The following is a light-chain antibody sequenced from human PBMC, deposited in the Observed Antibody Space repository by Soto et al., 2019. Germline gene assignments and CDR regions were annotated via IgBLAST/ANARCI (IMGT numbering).Light chain of an antibody. CDR3: MQGTRWPPWT. J-gene: IGKJ1*01. Sequence: DVVMTQSPLSLPVTLGQPASISCRSSQSLVYSDGNTYLNWFQQRPDQSPRRLIYKVSNRDSGVPDRFSGRGSGTDFSLKISRVEAEDVGVYYCMQGTRWPPWTFGQGTKVEIK. CDR2: KVS. CDR1: QSLVYSDGNTY. V-gene: IGKV2-30*01.